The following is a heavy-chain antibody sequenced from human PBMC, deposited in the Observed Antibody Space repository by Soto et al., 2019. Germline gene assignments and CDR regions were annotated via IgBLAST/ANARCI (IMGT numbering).Heavy chain of an antibody. V-gene: IGHV1-69*06. D-gene: IGHD3-10*01. CDR3: AGITMVRAVLRDYYYGLDV. J-gene: IGHJ6*02. Sequence: ASVKVSCKASGGTFSSYAISWVRQAPGQGLEWMGGIIPIFGTANYAQKFQVRVTITADKSTSTAYMELSSLRSEDTAVYYCAGITMVRAVLRDYYYGLDVWGQGTTVTVSS. CDR2: IIPIFGTA. CDR1: GGTFSSYA.